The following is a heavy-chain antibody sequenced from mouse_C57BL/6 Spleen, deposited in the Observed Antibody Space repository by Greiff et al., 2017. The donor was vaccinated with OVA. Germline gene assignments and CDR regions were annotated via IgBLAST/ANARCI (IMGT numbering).Heavy chain of an antibody. V-gene: IGHV5-16*01. CDR2: INYDGSST. Sequence: VQLKESEGGLVQPGSSMKLSCTASGFTFSDYYMAWVRQVPEKGLEWVANINYDGSSTYYLDSLKSRFIISRDNAKNILYLQMSSLKSEDTATYYCARDRRYGSSYGGFAYWGQGTLVTVSA. J-gene: IGHJ3*01. CDR1: GFTFSDYY. CDR3: ARDRRYGSSYGGFAY. D-gene: IGHD1-1*01.